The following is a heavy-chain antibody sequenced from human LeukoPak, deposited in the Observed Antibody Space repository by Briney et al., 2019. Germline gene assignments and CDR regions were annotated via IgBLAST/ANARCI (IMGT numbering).Heavy chain of an antibody. CDR3: ARIGAAGTRYYFDY. CDR2: IYYSGST. Sequence: SETLSLTFTVSGGSISSYYWSWIRQPPGKGLEWIGYIYYSGSTNYNPSLKSRVTISLDTSKNQFSLKLSSVTAADTAVYYCARIGAAGTRYYFDYWSQGTLVTVSS. V-gene: IGHV4-59*01. CDR1: GGSISSYY. D-gene: IGHD6-13*01. J-gene: IGHJ4*02.